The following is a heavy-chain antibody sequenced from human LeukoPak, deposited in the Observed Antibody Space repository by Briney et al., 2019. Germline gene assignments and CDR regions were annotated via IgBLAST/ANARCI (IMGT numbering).Heavy chain of an antibody. CDR2: IKSKTDGGTT. Sequence: PGGSLRLSCAASVFTFSNAWMSWVRQAPGKGLEWVGRIKSKTDGGTTDYAAPVKGRFTISRDDSKNTLYLQMNSLKTEDTAVYYCTTDRDDSYFDYWGQGTLVTVSS. CDR1: VFTFSNAW. V-gene: IGHV3-15*01. J-gene: IGHJ4*02. CDR3: TTDRDDSYFDY. D-gene: IGHD3-3*01.